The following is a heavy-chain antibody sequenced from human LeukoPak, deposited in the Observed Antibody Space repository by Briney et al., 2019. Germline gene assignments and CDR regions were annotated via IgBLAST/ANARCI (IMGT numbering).Heavy chain of an antibody. V-gene: IGHV4-39*01. CDR1: GASISGSGYY. CDR2: IYSSGST. J-gene: IGHJ4*02. D-gene: IGHD1-26*01. Sequence: PSETLSLTCTVSGASISGSGYYWGWIRQPPGKGLEWIGSIYSSGSTYYNASLQSRVTISIETSKNQISPRLNSVTAADTAMYYCAKSGGYGLIDYWGQGTLVTVSS. CDR3: AKSGGYGLIDY.